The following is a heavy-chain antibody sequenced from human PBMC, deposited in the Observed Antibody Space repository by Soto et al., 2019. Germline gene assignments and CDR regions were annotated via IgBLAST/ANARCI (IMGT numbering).Heavy chain of an antibody. CDR3: ARVGCSGGSCYSQDYYYYYGMDV. J-gene: IGHJ6*02. CDR1: GGSFSSYA. Sequence: QVQLVQSGAEVKKPGSTVKVSCKASGGSFSSYAISWERQAPGQGLEWMGGIIPIFGTANYAQKFQGRVTITADESTSTAYMELSSLRSEDTAVYYCARVGCSGGSCYSQDYYYYYGMDVWGQGTTVTVSS. V-gene: IGHV1-69*12. CDR2: IIPIFGTA. D-gene: IGHD2-15*01.